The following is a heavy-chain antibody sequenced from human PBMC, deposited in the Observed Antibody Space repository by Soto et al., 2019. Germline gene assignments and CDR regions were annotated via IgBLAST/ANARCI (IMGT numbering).Heavy chain of an antibody. Sequence: SETLSLTCTVSGGSISSGAYYWSWIRQHPGKGLEWIGYIYYYNGNTYYNPSLKSRVTISVDTSKNQFSLKLTSVTAADTAVYYCARATYYFDSSGYQTSFFAYWAQGTLVTVSS. V-gene: IGHV4-31*03. D-gene: IGHD3-22*01. J-gene: IGHJ4*02. CDR1: GGSISSGAYY. CDR3: ARATYYFDSSGYQTSFFAY. CDR2: IYYYNGNT.